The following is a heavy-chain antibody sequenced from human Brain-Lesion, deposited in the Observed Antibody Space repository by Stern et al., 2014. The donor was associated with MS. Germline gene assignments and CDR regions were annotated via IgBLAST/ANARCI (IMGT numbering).Heavy chain of an antibody. J-gene: IGHJ6*02. CDR1: GFTCGNYW. Sequence: EVQLVESGGGLVQPGGSLTISCTAAGFTCGNYWMTWVRQAPGKGLEWVANIKEDGTEKNYVDYVKGRFTISRDNARNSLYLQMNSLRVEDTALYYCARVYNTIYGIVTQRGSGMDVWGQGTTVIVSS. CDR2: IKEDGTEK. V-gene: IGHV3-7*01. CDR3: ARVYNTIYGIVTQRGSGMDV. D-gene: IGHD3-3*01.